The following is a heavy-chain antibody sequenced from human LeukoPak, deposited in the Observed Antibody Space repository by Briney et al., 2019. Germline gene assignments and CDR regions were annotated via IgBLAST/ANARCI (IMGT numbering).Heavy chain of an antibody. Sequence: PSETLSLTCTVSGDSISNYYWSWIRQPPGKGLEWIGFIYYTGSTNYNPSLKSRVTISVDTSKNQFSLKLSSVTAADTAVYYCARDRLSLGAFDIWGQGTMVTVSS. CDR2: IYYTGST. CDR1: GDSISNYY. CDR3: ARDRLSLGAFDI. J-gene: IGHJ3*02. V-gene: IGHV4-59*01. D-gene: IGHD7-27*01.